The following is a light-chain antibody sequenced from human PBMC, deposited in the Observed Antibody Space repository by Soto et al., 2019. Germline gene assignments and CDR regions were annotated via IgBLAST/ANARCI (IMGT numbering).Light chain of an antibody. Sequence: DIQITQSPSCLSASVGDRVTITCRASQGISTSLNWYQQKPGKAPKLLIYAASSLQSGVPSRFSGSGSETDFTLTISSLQPEDFATYSCQHSTTWTFGQGTKVDIK. CDR3: QHSTTWT. V-gene: IGKV1-39*01. CDR1: QGISTS. J-gene: IGKJ1*01. CDR2: AAS.